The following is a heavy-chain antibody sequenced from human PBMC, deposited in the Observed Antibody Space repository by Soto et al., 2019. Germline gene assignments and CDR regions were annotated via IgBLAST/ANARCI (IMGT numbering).Heavy chain of an antibody. CDR3: ARDLNSYGSSWNYYYYYYGMDV. D-gene: IGHD6-13*01. Sequence: QVQLVQSGAEVKKPGASVKVSCKASGYTFTSYGISWVRQAPGQGLEWMGWISAYNGNTNYAQKLQGRVTMTADTSTSXXYXEXXSLRSDDTAVYYCARDLNSYGSSWNYYYYYYGMDVWGQGTTVTVSS. CDR1: GYTFTSYG. CDR2: ISAYNGNT. V-gene: IGHV1-18*01. J-gene: IGHJ6*02.